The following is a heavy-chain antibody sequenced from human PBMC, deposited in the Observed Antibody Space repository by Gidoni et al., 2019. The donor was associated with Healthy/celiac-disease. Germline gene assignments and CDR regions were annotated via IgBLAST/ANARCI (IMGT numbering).Heavy chain of an antibody. CDR3: AKDRGLGPRLMDV. D-gene: IGHD3-10*01. V-gene: IGHV3-30*18. CDR2: ISYDGSNK. CDR1: GFTFSSYG. J-gene: IGHJ6*02. Sequence: QVQLVESGGGVVQPGRSLRLSCAASGFTFSSYGMHWVRQAPGKGLEWVAVISYDGSNKYYADSVKGRFTISRDNSKNTLYLQMNSLRAEDTAVYYCAKDRGLGPRLMDVWGQGTTVTVSS.